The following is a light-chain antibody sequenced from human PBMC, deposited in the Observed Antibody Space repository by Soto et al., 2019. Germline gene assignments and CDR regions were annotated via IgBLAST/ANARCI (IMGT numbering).Light chain of an antibody. CDR1: QSVGST. Sequence: EKVMTQSPATLSVSPGERATLSCRASQSVGSTLAWYQQKPGQPPRLLIYDASTRATGIPARFSGSGSGTEFTLTISSLQSEDFAAYYCQQYNTWPRTFGQGTKVDI. CDR2: DAS. V-gene: IGKV3-15*01. CDR3: QQYNTWPRT. J-gene: IGKJ1*01.